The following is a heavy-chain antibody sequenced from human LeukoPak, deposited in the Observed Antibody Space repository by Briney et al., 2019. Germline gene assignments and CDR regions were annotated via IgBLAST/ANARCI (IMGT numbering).Heavy chain of an antibody. V-gene: IGHV4-4*02. J-gene: IGHJ4*02. D-gene: IGHD3-3*01. Sequence: SETLSLTCAVSGGPISSSNWWSWVRQPPGKGLEWIGEIYHSGSTNYNPSLKSRVTISVDKSENQFSLKLSSVTAADTAVYYCARVATIFGVVTYDYWGQGTLVTVSS. CDR2: IYHSGST. CDR1: GGPISSSNW. CDR3: ARVATIFGVVTYDY.